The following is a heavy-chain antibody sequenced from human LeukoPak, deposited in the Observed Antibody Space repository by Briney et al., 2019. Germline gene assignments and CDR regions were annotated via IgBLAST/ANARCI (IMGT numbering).Heavy chain of an antibody. Sequence: SETLSLTCTVSGGSISSSSYYWSWIRQPAGKGLEWIGRIYHSGSTNYNPSLKSRVTMSLDTSKNQFSLQLTSVTAADTAVYYCAREISAGSGRTFDYWGQGTLVTVSS. V-gene: IGHV4-61*02. D-gene: IGHD3-10*01. CDR3: AREISAGSGRTFDY. J-gene: IGHJ4*02. CDR1: GGSISSSSYY. CDR2: IYHSGST.